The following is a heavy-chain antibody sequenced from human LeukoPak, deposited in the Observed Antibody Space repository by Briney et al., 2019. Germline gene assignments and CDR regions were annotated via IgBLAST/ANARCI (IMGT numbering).Heavy chain of an antibody. D-gene: IGHD1-1*01. CDR3: AIWTSGNY. CDR2: MDPSGSQK. CDR1: GLAFDGSW. Sequence: GGSLRLSCAASGLAFDGSWMNWLRQAPGQGLEWVANMDPSGSQKRYVDSVKGRFSISKDNPGTSVYLEMYSLRDEDTAIYYCAIWTSGNYWGQGTLVTVSS. J-gene: IGHJ4*02. V-gene: IGHV3-7*01.